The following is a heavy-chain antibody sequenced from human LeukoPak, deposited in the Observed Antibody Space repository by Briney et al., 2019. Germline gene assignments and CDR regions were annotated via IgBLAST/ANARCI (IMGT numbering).Heavy chain of an antibody. J-gene: IGHJ1*01. Sequence: KPSETLSLTCAVYGGSFSGYYWSWIRQPPGKWLEWIGEINHSGSTNYNPSLKSRVTISVDTSKNQFSLKLSSVTAADTAVYYCARARWGCSSTSCPGGYFQHWGQGTLVTVSS. D-gene: IGHD2-2*01. CDR2: INHSGST. CDR1: GGSFSGYY. V-gene: IGHV4-34*01. CDR3: ARARWGCSSTSCPGGYFQH.